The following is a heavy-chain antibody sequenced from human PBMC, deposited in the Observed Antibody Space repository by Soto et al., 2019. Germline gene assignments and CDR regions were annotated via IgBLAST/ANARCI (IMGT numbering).Heavy chain of an antibody. J-gene: IGHJ5*02. CDR2: ITHGGST. V-gene: IGHV4-34*01. Sequence: QVHLQQWGAGLLKPSETLSLTCAVYGESFIGYYWTWIRQSPGKGLEWIGEITHGGSTNYKPSLKSRATISIDTSKNQFSLKLTSVTAADTSVYYCARTDIVTTNWFDPWGQGTLVTVSS. CDR3: ARTDIVTTNWFDP. CDR1: GESFIGYY. D-gene: IGHD5-12*01.